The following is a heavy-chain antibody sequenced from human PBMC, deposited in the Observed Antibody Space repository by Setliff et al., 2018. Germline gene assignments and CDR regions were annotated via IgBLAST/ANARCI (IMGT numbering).Heavy chain of an antibody. CDR3: ARALRGYCSGGSCYNWFDP. J-gene: IGHJ5*02. V-gene: IGHV3-30-3*01. D-gene: IGHD2-15*01. CDR2: ISYDGSNK. CDR1: GFTFSSYA. Sequence: PVGSLRLSCAASGFTFSSYAMYWVRQAPGKGLEWVAVISYDGSNKYYADSVKGRFTISRDNSKNTLYLQMNSLRAEDTAVYYCARALRGYCSGGSCYNWFDPWGQGTLVTVSS.